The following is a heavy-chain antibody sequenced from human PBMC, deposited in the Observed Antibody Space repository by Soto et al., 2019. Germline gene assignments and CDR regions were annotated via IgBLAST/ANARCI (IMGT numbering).Heavy chain of an antibody. D-gene: IGHD5-12*01. J-gene: IGHJ4*02. CDR2: IYYNDDR. V-gene: IGHV2-5*01. CDR1: GFSFTTAGVA. CDR3: AHSDGGYEIIYFDF. Sequence: ASGPTLVNPIQTLTLTCTFSGFSFTTAGVAVGWIRQTPGGALEWLTLIYYNDDRRFSPSLKTRLTITGDTSKNQVVLSLTNVDPGDTATYFCAHSDGGYEIIYFDFWGQGIPVTVSS.